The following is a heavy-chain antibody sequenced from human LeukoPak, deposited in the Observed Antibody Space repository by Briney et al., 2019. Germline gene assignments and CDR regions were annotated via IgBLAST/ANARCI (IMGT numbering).Heavy chain of an antibody. CDR3: ARGKGPLIKRRLGPNGDQGAFDI. D-gene: IGHD4-17*01. J-gene: IGHJ3*02. Sequence: PSETLSLTCTVSGGSISSYYWSWIRQPPGKGLEWIGYIYYSGSTNYNPSLKSRVTISVDTSKNQFSLKLSSVTAADTAVYYCARGKGPLIKRRLGPNGDQGAFDIWGQGTMVTVSS. V-gene: IGHV4-59*01. CDR1: GGSISSYY. CDR2: IYYSGST.